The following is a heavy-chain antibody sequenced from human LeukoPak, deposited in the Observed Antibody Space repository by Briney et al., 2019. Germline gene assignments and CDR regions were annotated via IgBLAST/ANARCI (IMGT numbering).Heavy chain of an antibody. CDR3: VRASAGAYYFDY. J-gene: IGHJ4*02. V-gene: IGHV3-53*01. CDR2: IYTGGST. CDR1: GFTVSSNY. Sequence: GGSLRLSCAASGFTVSSNYMSWVRQAAGKGLEWVSVIYTGGSTYYADSVKGRFTISRDNSKNPLYLQMNSLRAEDTAVYYCVRASAGAYYFDYWGQGTLVTVSS.